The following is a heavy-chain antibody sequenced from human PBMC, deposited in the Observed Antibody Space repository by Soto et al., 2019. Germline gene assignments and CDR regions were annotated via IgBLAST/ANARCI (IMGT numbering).Heavy chain of an antibody. J-gene: IGHJ6*02. CDR1: GGSISSGGYS. D-gene: IGHD4-17*01. CDR3: ATTVTTGYYYGMDV. Sequence: SETLSLTCAVSGGSISSGGYSWSWIRQPPGKGLEWIGYIYHSGSTYYNPSLKSRVTISVDRSKNQFSLKLSSVTAADTAVYYCATTVTTGYYYGMDVWGQGTTVTVSS. CDR2: IYHSGST. V-gene: IGHV4-30-2*01.